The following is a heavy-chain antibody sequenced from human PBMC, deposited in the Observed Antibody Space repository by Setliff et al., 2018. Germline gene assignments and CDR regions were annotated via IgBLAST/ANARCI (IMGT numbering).Heavy chain of an antibody. CDR1: GYTFTSYD. J-gene: IGHJ3*02. V-gene: IGHV1-8*02. D-gene: IGHD3-10*01. CDR2: MNPNSGNT. CDR3: ASTYYYGSGSRYAFDI. Sequence: ASVKVSCKASGYTFTSYDINWVRQATGQGLEWMGWMNPNSGNTGYAKKYQGRVTMTWNNSISTAYMELSSLRSEDTAVYYCASTYYYGSGSRYAFDIWGQGTMVTVSS.